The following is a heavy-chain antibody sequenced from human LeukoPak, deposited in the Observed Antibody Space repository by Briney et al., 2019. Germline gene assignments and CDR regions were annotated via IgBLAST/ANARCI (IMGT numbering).Heavy chain of an antibody. CDR1: GFTFNSYY. Sequence: PGGSLRLSCAASGFTFNSYYMNWVRQAPGKGLVWVSRINRDGSDTIYADSVKGRFTISRDNAKNTVFLQMNSLRAEDTAVYYCAREDFGVDYWGQGTLVTVSS. J-gene: IGHJ4*02. V-gene: IGHV3-74*01. CDR2: INRDGSDT. D-gene: IGHD3-10*01. CDR3: AREDFGVDY.